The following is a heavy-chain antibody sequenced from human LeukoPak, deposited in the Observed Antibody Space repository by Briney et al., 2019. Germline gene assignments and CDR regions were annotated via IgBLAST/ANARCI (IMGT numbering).Heavy chain of an antibody. Sequence: PGGSLRLSCAASGFTFFNYAMSWVRQAPGKGLEWVAGTSGSGGNTCYADSVKGRFTISRDNSKNTLYLQMNTLRAEDTAVYYCAKEGSIVIVITVIEFWGQGTRVTVSS. D-gene: IGHD2-21*01. CDR1: GFTFFNYA. V-gene: IGHV3-23*01. CDR3: AKEGSIVIVITVIEF. J-gene: IGHJ4*02. CDR2: TSGSGGNT.